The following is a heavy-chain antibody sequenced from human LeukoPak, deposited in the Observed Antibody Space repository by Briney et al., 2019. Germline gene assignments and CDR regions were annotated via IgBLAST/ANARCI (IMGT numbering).Heavy chain of an antibody. V-gene: IGHV3-21*01. D-gene: IGHD3-22*01. J-gene: IGHJ4*02. CDR1: GFTFSSYA. CDR3: ARGYYYDSSGLLEDYFDY. CDR2: ISTSSSYI. Sequence: GGSLRLSCAASGFTFSSYAMSWVRQAPGKGLEWVSSISTSSSYIYYADSLKGRFTISRDNAKNSLYLQMNSLRAEDTAVYYCARGYYYDSSGLLEDYFDYWGQGTLVTVSS.